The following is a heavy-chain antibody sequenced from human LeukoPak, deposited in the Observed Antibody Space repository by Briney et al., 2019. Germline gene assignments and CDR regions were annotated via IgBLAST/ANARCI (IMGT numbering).Heavy chain of an antibody. D-gene: IGHD2-2*02. CDR3: AKEEGSLVPAAIEVGWFDP. Sequence: PGGSLRLSCAASGFTFSSYGMHWVRQAPGKGLEWVAFIRYDGSNKYYADSVKGRFTISRDNSKNTLYLQMNSLRAEDTAVYYCAKEEGSLVPAAIEVGWFDPWGQGTLVTVSS. CDR1: GFTFSSYG. J-gene: IGHJ5*02. V-gene: IGHV3-30*02. CDR2: IRYDGSNK.